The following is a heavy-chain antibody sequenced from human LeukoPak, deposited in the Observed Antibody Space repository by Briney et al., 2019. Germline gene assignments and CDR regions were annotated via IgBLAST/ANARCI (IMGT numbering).Heavy chain of an antibody. CDR1: GYTFTSYG. CDR2: ISGYNGNT. CDR3: ARGGKGGNPRGVGAFDI. J-gene: IGHJ3*02. D-gene: IGHD4-23*01. Sequence: ASVKVSCKASGYTFTSYGISWVRQAPGQGLEWMGWISGYNGNTNYVQKLQGRVTMTTDTSTSTAYMELRSLRSDDTAVYYCARGGKGGNPRGVGAFDIWGQGTMVTVS. V-gene: IGHV1-18*01.